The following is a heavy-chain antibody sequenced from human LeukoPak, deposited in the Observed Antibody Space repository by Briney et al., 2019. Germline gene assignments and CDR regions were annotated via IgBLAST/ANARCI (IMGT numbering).Heavy chain of an antibody. V-gene: IGHV1-24*01. J-gene: IGHJ4*02. D-gene: IGHD6-19*01. CDR2: FDPEYVET. Sequence: ASVKVSCKVSGYALSESSIHWVRQTPGEGFEWMGGFDPEYVETTYAQKFRGRVTMTEDTSTDTAYMELINLRSDDTAVYYCARVQWLAPQYYFDYWGQGTLVTVSS. CDR1: GYALSESS. CDR3: ARVQWLAPQYYFDY.